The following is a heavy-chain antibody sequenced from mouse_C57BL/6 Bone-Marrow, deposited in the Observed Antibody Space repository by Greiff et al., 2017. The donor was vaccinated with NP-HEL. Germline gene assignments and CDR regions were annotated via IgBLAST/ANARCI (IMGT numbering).Heavy chain of an antibody. Sequence: EVKLQESGPGLVKPSQSLSLTCSFTGYSIPSGYYWNWIRQFPGNKLEWMGYISYDGSNNYNPSLKNRISITRDTSKNQFFLKLNSVTTEDTATYYCARLLLFAYWGQGTLVTVSA. V-gene: IGHV3-6*01. CDR1: GYSIPSGYY. CDR3: ARLLLFAY. J-gene: IGHJ3*01. CDR2: ISYDGSN.